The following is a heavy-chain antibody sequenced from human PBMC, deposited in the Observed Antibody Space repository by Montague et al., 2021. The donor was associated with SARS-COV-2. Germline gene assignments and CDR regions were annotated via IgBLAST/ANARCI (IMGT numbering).Heavy chain of an antibody. CDR2: ISYSWST. CDR1: GGSISSYY. Sequence: SETLSLTCTVSGGSISSYYWSWIRQPPGRGPQWIWYISYSWSTNYNPSLKLRVTISVDTSKNHFTLTLSSVTAADTAAYYCANFRRTQRLFGTLYYGMDVWGQGTTVTVSS. D-gene: IGHD6-25*01. V-gene: IGHV4-59*01. CDR3: ANFRRTQRLFGTLYYGMDV. J-gene: IGHJ6*02.